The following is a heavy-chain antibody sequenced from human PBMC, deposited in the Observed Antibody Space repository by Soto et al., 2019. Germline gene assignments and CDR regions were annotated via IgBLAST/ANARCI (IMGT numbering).Heavy chain of an antibody. Sequence: SETLSRTCAVYGGSFSGYYWSWIRQPPGKGLEWIGAINHGGGTNSNPSLKSRVTMSVDTSKKHFSLKLSSVTAADTAVYYCAREEVAQWFTKGYYGTDVWGKGTTVTVSS. CDR1: GGSFSGYY. V-gene: IGHV4-34*01. CDR3: AREEVAQWFTKGYYGTDV. D-gene: IGHD2-8*01. J-gene: IGHJ6*04. CDR2: INHGGGT.